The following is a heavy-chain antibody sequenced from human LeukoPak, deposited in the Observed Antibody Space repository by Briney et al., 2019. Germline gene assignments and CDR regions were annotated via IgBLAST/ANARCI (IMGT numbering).Heavy chain of an antibody. Sequence: GGSLRLSCAASGFTFSSYAMSWVRQAPGKGLEWVASINQDQNEIHYVDSVKGRFTISRDNAKNSLYLQMNSLRAEDTAVYYCARDHLYYDISGPRFDCWGQGTRVTVSS. J-gene: IGHJ4*02. CDR1: GFTFSSYA. D-gene: IGHD3-9*01. V-gene: IGHV3-7*01. CDR2: INQDQNEI. CDR3: ARDHLYYDISGPRFDC.